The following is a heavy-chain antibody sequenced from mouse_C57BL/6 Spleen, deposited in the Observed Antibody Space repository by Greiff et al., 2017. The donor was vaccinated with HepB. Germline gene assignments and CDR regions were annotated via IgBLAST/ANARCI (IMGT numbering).Heavy chain of an antibody. D-gene: IGHD2-4*01. V-gene: IGHV5-4*01. J-gene: IGHJ4*01. Sequence: EVQLVESGGGLVKPGGSLKLSCAASGFTFSSYAMSWVRQTPEKRLEWVATISDGGSYTYYPDNVKGRFTISRDNAKNNLYLQMSHLKSEDTAMYYCAGLRQEGYAMDYWGQGTSVTVSS. CDR3: AGLRQEGYAMDY. CDR2: ISDGGSYT. CDR1: GFTFSSYA.